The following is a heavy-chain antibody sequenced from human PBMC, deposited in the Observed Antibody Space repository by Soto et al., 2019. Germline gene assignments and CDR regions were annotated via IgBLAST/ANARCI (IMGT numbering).Heavy chain of an antibody. CDR1: GGSISSSSYY. CDR2: IYYSGST. D-gene: IGHD3-10*01. Sequence: SETPSLTCTVSGGSISSSSYYWGWIRQPPGKGLEWIGSIYYSGSTYYNPSLKSRVTISVDTSKNQFSLKLSSVTAADTAVYYCARPRSQHYYGSGSYYEFDYWGQGTLVTVSS. CDR3: ARPRSQHYYGSGSYYEFDY. V-gene: IGHV4-39*01. J-gene: IGHJ4*02.